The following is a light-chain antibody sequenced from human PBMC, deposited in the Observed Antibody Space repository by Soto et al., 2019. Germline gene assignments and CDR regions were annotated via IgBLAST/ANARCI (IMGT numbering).Light chain of an antibody. J-gene: IGKJ4*01. Sequence: EIVLTQSPASLSLSPGERATLSCRASQSVSSHLAWFQQRPGQAPRLLIYGASNWPTGIPARFGGSGSGTNFTLTISSLEPEDFAVYYCQQRSNWPPVLTFGGGTKVEIK. CDR2: GAS. CDR3: QQRSNWPPVLT. CDR1: QSVSSH. V-gene: IGKV3-11*01.